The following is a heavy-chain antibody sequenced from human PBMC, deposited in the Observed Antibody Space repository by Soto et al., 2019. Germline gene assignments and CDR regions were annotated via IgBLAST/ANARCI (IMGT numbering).Heavy chain of an antibody. CDR3: ARDGSMNYDILTGPDY. CDR2: INWNGGST. CDR1: GFTFDDYG. J-gene: IGHJ4*02. D-gene: IGHD3-9*01. V-gene: IGHV3-20*04. Sequence: GGSLRLSCAASGFTFDDYGMSWVRQAPGKGLEWVSGINWNGGSTGYADSVKGRFTISRDNAKNSLYLQMNSLRAEDTALYYCARDGSMNYDILTGPDYWGQGTLVTVSS.